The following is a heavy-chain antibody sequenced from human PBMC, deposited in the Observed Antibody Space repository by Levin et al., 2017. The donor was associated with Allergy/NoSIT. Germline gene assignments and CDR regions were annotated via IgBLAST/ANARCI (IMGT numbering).Heavy chain of an antibody. V-gene: IGHV3-66*01. Sequence: GESLKISCAASGFTVSSNYMSWVRQAPGKGLEWVSVIYSGGSTYYADSVKGRFTISRDNSKNTLYLQMNSLRAEDTAVYYCARGRGYSGYDYSPAYYYYGMDGWGQGTTVTVSS. CDR3: ARGRGYSGYDYSPAYYYYGMDG. CDR2: IYSGGST. J-gene: IGHJ6*02. CDR1: GFTVSSNY. D-gene: IGHD5-12*01.